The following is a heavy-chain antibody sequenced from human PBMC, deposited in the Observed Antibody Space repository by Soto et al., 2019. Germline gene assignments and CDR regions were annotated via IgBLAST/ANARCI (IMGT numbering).Heavy chain of an antibody. CDR2: IYYSVIT. D-gene: IGHD2-2*01. CDR1: CGSISSYY. Sequence: SETLSLTCTVSCGSISSYYWSWIRQPPGNGLYCIGYIYYSVITNXXPSLKSRXXISVDTSKNHXSLKLXPVTAAYTAFYYCARLGAFYQSLDPWRPGTLVTVSS. J-gene: IGHJ5*02. CDR3: ARLGAFYQSLDP. V-gene: IGHV4-59*01.